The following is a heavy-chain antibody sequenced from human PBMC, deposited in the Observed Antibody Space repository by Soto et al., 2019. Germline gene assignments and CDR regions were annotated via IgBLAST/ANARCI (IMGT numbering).Heavy chain of an antibody. D-gene: IGHD5-12*01. Sequence: ASLKVCCKVSGYTLPELSMHWVRQAPGKGLEWMGGFDPEDGETIYAQKFQGRVTMTEDTSTDTAYMELSSLRSEDTAVYYCATDGSGYGYGMDVWGQGTTVTVSS. V-gene: IGHV1-24*01. CDR2: FDPEDGET. CDR3: ATDGSGYGYGMDV. J-gene: IGHJ6*02. CDR1: GYTLPELS.